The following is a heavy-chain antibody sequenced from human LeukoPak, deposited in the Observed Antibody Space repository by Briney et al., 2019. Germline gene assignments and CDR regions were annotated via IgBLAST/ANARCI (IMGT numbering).Heavy chain of an antibody. J-gene: IGHJ6*03. Sequence: ASVKVSCKASGYTFTSYDINWVRQATGQGLEWMGWMNPNSGNTGYAQKFQGRVTITRNTSISTAYMELSSLRSEDTAVYYCARARYCSGGSCGGYYYYYYMDVWGKGTTVTVSS. V-gene: IGHV1-8*03. D-gene: IGHD2-15*01. CDR2: MNPNSGNT. CDR1: GYTFTSYD. CDR3: ARARYCSGGSCGGYYYYYYMDV.